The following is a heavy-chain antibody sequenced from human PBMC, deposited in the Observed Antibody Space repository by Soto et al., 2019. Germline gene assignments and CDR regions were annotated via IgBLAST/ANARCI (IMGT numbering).Heavy chain of an antibody. J-gene: IGHJ6*02. CDR1: GGSFSGYY. D-gene: IGHD5-12*01. Sequence: SETLSLTCAVYGGSFSGYYWSWIRQPPGKGLEWIGEINHSGSTNYNPSLKSRVTISVDTSKNQFSLKLSSVTAADTAVYYCARGLAKYYYYGMDVWGQGXTVTVYS. V-gene: IGHV4-34*01. CDR2: INHSGST. CDR3: ARGLAKYYYYGMDV.